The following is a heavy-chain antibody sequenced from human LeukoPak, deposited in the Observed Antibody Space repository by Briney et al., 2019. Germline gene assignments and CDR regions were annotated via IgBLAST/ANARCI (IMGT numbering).Heavy chain of an antibody. CDR2: IKQDGREK. Sequence: GGSLRLSCAASGFTFTNYWMMWVRQAPGKGLEWVANIKQDGREKNYVDSVKGRFTISRDNAKNSLYLQMNSLRVEDTAVYYCARGGAVGDYWGQGSLVAVSS. D-gene: IGHD6-19*01. CDR1: GFTFTNYW. V-gene: IGHV3-7*01. CDR3: ARGGAVGDY. J-gene: IGHJ4*02.